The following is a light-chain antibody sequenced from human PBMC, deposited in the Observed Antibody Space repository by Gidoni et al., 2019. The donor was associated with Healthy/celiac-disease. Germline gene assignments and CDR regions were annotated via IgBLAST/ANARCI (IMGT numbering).Light chain of an antibody. CDR1: QSVSSSY. CDR2: GAS. J-gene: IGKJ1*01. V-gene: IGKV3-20*01. CDR3: QQYGSSPPT. Sequence: EIVLTQSPGTLSLSPGERATLSCRASQSVSSSYLAWYPQKPGQAPRLLIYGASSRATGIPDRFSASGSGPDFTLTISSLEPEDFAVSSCQQYGSSPPTFGQGTKVEIK.